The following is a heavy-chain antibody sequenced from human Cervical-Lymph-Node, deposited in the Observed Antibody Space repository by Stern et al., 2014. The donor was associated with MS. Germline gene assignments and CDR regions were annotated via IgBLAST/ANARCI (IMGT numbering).Heavy chain of an antibody. V-gene: IGHV1-69*01. CDR3: ASVRPADYSNYLPYRPNYYGGMDV. Sequence: QVQLVQSGAEVKKPVSSVKVSCKASGGTFSSYAISWVRQAPGQGLEWMGGLIPIFGTANYEQKFQGRVTITSHESTSTAYMELSSLRSEDTAVYYCASVRPADYSNYLPYRPNYYGGMDVWGQGTTVTVSS. CDR1: GGTFSSYA. J-gene: IGHJ6*02. D-gene: IGHD4-11*01. CDR2: LIPIFGTA.